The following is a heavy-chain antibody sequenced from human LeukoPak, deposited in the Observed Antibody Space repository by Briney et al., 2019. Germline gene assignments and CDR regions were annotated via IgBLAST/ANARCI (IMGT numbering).Heavy chain of an antibody. Sequence: SETLSLTCAVYGGTFSGYYWSWIRQPPGKGLEWLGEINHSGSTNFNPSLKSRITISVDTSKNQYSLKLSSVTAADTAVYYCARPDILTGYYDAFDIWGQGTMVTVSS. D-gene: IGHD3-9*01. CDR3: ARPDILTGYYDAFDI. V-gene: IGHV4-34*01. CDR2: INHSGST. J-gene: IGHJ3*02. CDR1: GGTFSGYY.